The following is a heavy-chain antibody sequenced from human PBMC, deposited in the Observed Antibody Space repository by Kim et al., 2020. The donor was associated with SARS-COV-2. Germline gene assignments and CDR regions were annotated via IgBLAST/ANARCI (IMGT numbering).Heavy chain of an antibody. V-gene: IGHV5-51*01. CDR1: GYSFTSYW. Sequence: GESLKISCKGSGYSFTSYWIGWVRQMPGKGLEWMGIIYPGDSDTRYSPSFQGQVTISADKSISTAYLQWSSLKASGTAMYYCARLLDGSGMKLTWGYGMDVWGQGTTVTVSS. CDR3: ARLLDGSGMKLTWGYGMDV. J-gene: IGHJ6*02. CDR2: IYPGDSDT. D-gene: IGHD3-10*01.